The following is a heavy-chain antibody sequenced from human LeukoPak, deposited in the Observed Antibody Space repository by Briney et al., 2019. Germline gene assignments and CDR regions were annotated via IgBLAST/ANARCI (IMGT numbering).Heavy chain of an antibody. V-gene: IGHV1-18*01. Sequence: ASVKVSCKASGYTFTRYGIIWVRQAPGQGLEWMGWISGYNGNTNYAQRFQGRVTMTTDTSTSTVYMEVRSLRSDDTAMYYCARVCHWDIDNTRGDPLDYWGQGTLVTVSS. CDR1: GYTFTRYG. D-gene: IGHD2-15*01. CDR3: ARVCHWDIDNTRGDPLDY. CDR2: ISGYNGNT. J-gene: IGHJ4*02.